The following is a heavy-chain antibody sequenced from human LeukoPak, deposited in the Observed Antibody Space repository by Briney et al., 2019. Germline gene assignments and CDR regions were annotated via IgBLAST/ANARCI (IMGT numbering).Heavy chain of an antibody. Sequence: PSETLSLTCTVSGYSISSGYYWGWIRQPPGKGLEWIGSIYHSGSTYYNPSLKSRVTISVDTSKNQFSLKLSSVAAADTAVYYCAHSSSWDFDYWGQGTLVTVSS. V-gene: IGHV4-38-2*02. CDR2: IYHSGST. D-gene: IGHD6-13*01. J-gene: IGHJ4*02. CDR3: AHSSSWDFDY. CDR1: GYSISSGYY.